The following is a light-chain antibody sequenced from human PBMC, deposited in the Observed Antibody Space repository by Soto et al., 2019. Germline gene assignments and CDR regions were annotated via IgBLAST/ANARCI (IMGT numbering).Light chain of an antibody. CDR1: QSISRY. J-gene: IGKJ5*01. V-gene: IGKV1-39*01. CDR2: ADS. CDR3: QRSYSTPIT. Sequence: DIQMTQSPSSLSASVGDRGTITCRASQSISRYLNWYQQKPGKAPKLLIYADSSLQTRVPSRFSGSGSGTEFTLTISSPQPQDFATYYCQRSYSTPITCGQGTRLEIK.